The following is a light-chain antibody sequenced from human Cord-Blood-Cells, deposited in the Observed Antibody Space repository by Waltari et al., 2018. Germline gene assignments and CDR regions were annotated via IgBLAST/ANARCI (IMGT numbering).Light chain of an antibody. V-gene: IGLV2-23*02. J-gene: IGLJ2*01. CDR2: EVS. CDR1: SSDFGSYNL. Sequence: QSPLTQPASVSGSPGQSITISCTGTSSDFGSYNLVSWYQQHPDKAPKLMIYEVSTRSAGVCSRLSGSKSGNTASLTVSGLQSEDEADYYCCSYAGSSTLVFGGGTKLTVL. CDR3: CSYAGSSTLV.